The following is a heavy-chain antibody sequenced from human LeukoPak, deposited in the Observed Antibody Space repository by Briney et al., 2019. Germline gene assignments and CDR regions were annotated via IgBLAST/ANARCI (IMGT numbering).Heavy chain of an antibody. CDR2: ISYDGSNK. D-gene: IGHD3-3*01. Sequence: GGSLRLSCAASGFTFSSYAMHWVRQAPGKGLEWVAVISYDGSNKYYADSVKGRFTISRDNSKNTLCLQMNSLRAEDTAVYYCARDVSASESGWYDNWGQGTLVTVSS. CDR3: ARDVSASESGWYDN. J-gene: IGHJ5*02. V-gene: IGHV3-30-3*01. CDR1: GFTFSSYA.